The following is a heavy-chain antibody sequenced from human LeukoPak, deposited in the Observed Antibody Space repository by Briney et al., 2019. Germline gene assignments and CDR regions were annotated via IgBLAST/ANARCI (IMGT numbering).Heavy chain of an antibody. D-gene: IGHD6-6*01. Sequence: ASVKVSCKASGYTFTGYDMHWVRQAPGQGLEWMGWINPNSGGTNYAQKFQGRVTMTRATSISTAYMELSRLRSDDTAVYSCAYLETYSSSSFWGQGTLVTVSS. V-gene: IGHV1-2*02. CDR3: AYLETYSSSSF. CDR1: GYTFTGYD. CDR2: INPNSGGT. J-gene: IGHJ4*02.